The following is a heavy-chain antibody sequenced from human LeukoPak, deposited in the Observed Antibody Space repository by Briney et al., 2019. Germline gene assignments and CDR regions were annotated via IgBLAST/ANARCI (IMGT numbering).Heavy chain of an antibody. CDR3: AREGGLYSSGWYDY. CDR2: IYYSGST. V-gene: IGHV4-59*01. D-gene: IGHD6-19*01. Sequence: SETLSLTCTVSGGSISSYYWSWIRQPPGKGLEWIGYIYYSGSTNYNPSLKSRVTISVDTSKNQFSLKLCSVTAADTAVYYCAREGGLYSSGWYDYWGQGTLVTVSS. CDR1: GGSISSYY. J-gene: IGHJ4*02.